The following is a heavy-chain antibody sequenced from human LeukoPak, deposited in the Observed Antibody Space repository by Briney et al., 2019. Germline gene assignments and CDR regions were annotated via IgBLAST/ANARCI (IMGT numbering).Heavy chain of an antibody. J-gene: IGHJ4*02. CDR1: GDSFSSYY. CDR3: ASTPSNLKFGEF. Sequence: PSETLSLTCTVSGDSFSSYYWSWIRQPPGKGLEWIGFIYDSTNTNYNPSLKSRVSISVDTSKNQFSLKLSSVTAADTAIYYCASTPSNLKFGEFWGQGTLVIVSS. D-gene: IGHD3-10*01. V-gene: IGHV4-59*08. CDR2: IYDSTNT.